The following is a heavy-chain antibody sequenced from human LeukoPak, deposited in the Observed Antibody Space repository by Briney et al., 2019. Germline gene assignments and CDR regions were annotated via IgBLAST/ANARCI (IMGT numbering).Heavy chain of an antibody. CDR1: GGSFSGYY. CDR3: ARGILTGYSTFDY. J-gene: IGHJ4*02. CDR2: INHSGST. V-gene: IGHV4-34*01. D-gene: IGHD3-9*01. Sequence: PSETLSLTCAVYGGSFSGYYWSWIRQPPGKGLEWIGEINHSGSTNYNPSLKSRVTISVDTSKNQFCLKLSSVTAADTAVYYCARGILTGYSTFDYWGQGTLVTVSS.